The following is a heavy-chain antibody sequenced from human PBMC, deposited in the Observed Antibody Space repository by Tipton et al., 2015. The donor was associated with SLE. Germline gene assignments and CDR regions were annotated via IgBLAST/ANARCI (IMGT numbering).Heavy chain of an antibody. V-gene: IGHV4-59*11. CDR3: AREGSYYGSGSYSYYYYGMDV. D-gene: IGHD3-10*01. CDR1: GGSISSHY. CDR2: IYYSGST. J-gene: IGHJ6*02. Sequence: TLSLTCTVSGGSISSHYWSWIRQPPGKGLEWIGYIYYSGSTNYNPSLKSRVTMSVDTSKNQFSLKLSSVTAADTAVYYCAREGSYYGSGSYSYYYYGMDVWGQGTTVTVSS.